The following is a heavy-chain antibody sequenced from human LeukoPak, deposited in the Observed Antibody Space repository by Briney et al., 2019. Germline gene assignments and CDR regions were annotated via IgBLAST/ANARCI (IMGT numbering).Heavy chain of an antibody. CDR1: GGSFSGYY. CDR3: ARGSIYYDSSGYYSFDY. V-gene: IGHV4-34*01. CDR2: INHSGST. D-gene: IGHD3-22*01. Sequence: NPSETLSLTCAVCGGSFSGYYWSWIRQPPGKGLEWIGEINHSGSTNYNPSLKSRVTISVDTSKNQFSLKLSSVTAADTAVYYCARGSIYYDSSGYYSFDYWGQGTLVTVSS. J-gene: IGHJ4*02.